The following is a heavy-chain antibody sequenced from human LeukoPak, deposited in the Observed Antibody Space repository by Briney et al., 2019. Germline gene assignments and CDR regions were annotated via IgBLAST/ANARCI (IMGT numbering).Heavy chain of an antibody. V-gene: IGHV4-30-4*02. CDR2: IYYSGST. CDR3: VRTEVSSGSEDY. Sequence: SETLSLTCTVSGGSSFSSAYFWSWIRQPLGRGLEWIGYIYYSGSTYYNPTLKSRFTISLDTSKHQCTLKLSSVTAADTAVYYCVRTEVSSGSEDYWGQGTLVTVSS. J-gene: IGHJ4*02. D-gene: IGHD6-19*01. CDR1: GGSSFSSAYF.